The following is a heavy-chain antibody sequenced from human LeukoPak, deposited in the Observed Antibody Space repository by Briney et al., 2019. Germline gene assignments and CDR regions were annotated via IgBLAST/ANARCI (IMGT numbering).Heavy chain of an antibody. J-gene: IGHJ4*02. CDR2: ISYDGSNK. CDR3: ARDCYYDSSGYYFYYFDY. D-gene: IGHD3-22*01. V-gene: IGHV3-30*03. Sequence: GRSLRLSCAASGFTFSSYGMHWVRQAPGKGLEWVAVISYDGSNKYYADSVKGRFTISRDNSKNTLYLQMNSLRAEDTAVYYCARDCYYDSSGYYFYYFDYWGQGTLVTVSS. CDR1: GFTFSSYG.